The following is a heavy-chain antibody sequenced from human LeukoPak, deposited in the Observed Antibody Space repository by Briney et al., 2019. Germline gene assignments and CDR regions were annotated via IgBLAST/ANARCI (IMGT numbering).Heavy chain of an antibody. CDR1: GGTFSSYA. CDR2: IIPIFGTA. CDR3: ARDWPYSSSSSDY. D-gene: IGHD6-6*01. J-gene: IGHJ4*02. V-gene: IGHV1-69*05. Sequence: ASVKVSCKASGGTFSSYAISLVRQAPGQGLEWMGRIIPIFGTANYAQKFQGRVTITTDESTSTAYMELSSLRSEDTAIYYCARDWPYSSSSSDYWGQGTLVTVSS.